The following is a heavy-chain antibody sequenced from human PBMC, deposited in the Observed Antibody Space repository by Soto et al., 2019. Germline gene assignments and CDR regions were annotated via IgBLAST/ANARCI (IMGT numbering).Heavy chain of an antibody. Sequence: PGGSLRLSCAASGFTFSSYAMSWVRQAPGKGLEWVSAISGSGGSTYYADSVKGRFTISRDNSKNTLYLQMNSLRAEDTAVYYCAKDSDGGLRQANGMDVWGQGTTVTVSS. J-gene: IGHJ6*02. CDR3: AKDSDGGLRQANGMDV. D-gene: IGHD5-12*01. CDR1: GFTFSSYA. CDR2: ISGSGGST. V-gene: IGHV3-23*01.